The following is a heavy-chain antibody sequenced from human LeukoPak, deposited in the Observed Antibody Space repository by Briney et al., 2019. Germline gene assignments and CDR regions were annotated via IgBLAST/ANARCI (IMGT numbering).Heavy chain of an antibody. CDR2: ISSSSSSV. D-gene: IGHD3-22*01. Sequence: GGSLRLSCAASGFTFSGYSMNWVRQAPGKGLEWVSHISSSSSSVYYADSVKGRFTISRDNAKNSLYLQMNSLRAEDTAVYYCARGRGVTYDSRGYITGHLNYSDYWGQGTLVTVSS. CDR3: ARGRGVTYDSRGYITGHLNYSDY. CDR1: GFTFSGYS. J-gene: IGHJ4*02. V-gene: IGHV3-48*01.